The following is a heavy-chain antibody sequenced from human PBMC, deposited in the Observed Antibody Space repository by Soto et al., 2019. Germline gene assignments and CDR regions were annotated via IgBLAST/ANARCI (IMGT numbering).Heavy chain of an antibody. CDR1: GGSISSSSYY. D-gene: IGHD2-8*01. Sequence: SETLSLTCTVSGGSISSSSYYWGWIRQPPGKGLEWIGSIYYSGSTYYNPSLKSRVTISVDTSKNQFSLKLSSVTAADTAVYYCARQDIVLMVYANDEWGQGTLVTVSS. CDR3: ARQDIVLMVYANDE. CDR2: IYYSGST. J-gene: IGHJ4*02. V-gene: IGHV4-39*01.